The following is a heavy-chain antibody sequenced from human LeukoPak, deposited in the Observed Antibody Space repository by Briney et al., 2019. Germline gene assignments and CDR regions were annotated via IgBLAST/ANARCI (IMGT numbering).Heavy chain of an antibody. CDR1: GFTFSSCG. CDR3: ARVRPGSNYVDFDY. Sequence: PGGSLRLSCAASGFTFSSCGMHWVRQAPGKGLEWVAVISYDGSKKYYAGSVKGRFTISRDKSKSTMYLQMNSLRAEDAAVYYCARVRPGSNYVDFDYWGQGTLVTVSS. D-gene: IGHD4-11*01. CDR2: ISYDGSKK. V-gene: IGHV3-33*05. J-gene: IGHJ4*02.